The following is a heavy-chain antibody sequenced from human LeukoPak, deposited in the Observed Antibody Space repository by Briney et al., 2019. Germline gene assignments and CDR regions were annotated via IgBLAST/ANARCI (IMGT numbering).Heavy chain of an antibody. CDR3: ASTYCSSTTCSDAFDI. V-gene: IGHV5-51*01. CDR1: GYSFTSYW. Sequence: GESLKVSCKGSGYSFTSYWIGWVRQMPGKGLEWMGIIYPGDSDTRYSPSFQGQVTISADKSISTAYLQWSSLKASDTAMYYCASTYCSSTTCSDAFDIWGPGTMVTVSS. D-gene: IGHD2-2*01. J-gene: IGHJ3*02. CDR2: IYPGDSDT.